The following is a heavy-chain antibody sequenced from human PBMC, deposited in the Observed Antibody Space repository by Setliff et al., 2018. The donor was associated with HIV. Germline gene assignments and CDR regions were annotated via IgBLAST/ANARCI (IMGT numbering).Heavy chain of an antibody. J-gene: IGHJ4*02. V-gene: IGHV3-33*03. D-gene: IGHD5-18*01. CDR1: RFSFSSYG. Sequence: GGSLRLSCAASRFSFSSYGMHWVRQAPGKGLEWVAVIWYDGSNKYYADSVKGRFTISRDNAKNSLYLQMNSLRAEDTAVYYCARGGYSYGYNFDYWGQGTLVTVSS. CDR2: IWYDGSNK. CDR3: ARGGYSYGYNFDY.